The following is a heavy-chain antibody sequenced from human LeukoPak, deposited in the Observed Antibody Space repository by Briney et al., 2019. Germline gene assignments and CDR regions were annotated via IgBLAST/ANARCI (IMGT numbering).Heavy chain of an antibody. V-gene: IGHV4-39*01. Sequence: SETLSLTCTVSGGSISSSSYYWGWIRQPPGKGLEWIGSIYYSGSTYYNPSLKSRVTISVDTSKNQFSLKLSSVTAADTAVYYCARQPTLKQLVGPDYWGQGTLVTVSS. D-gene: IGHD6-6*01. CDR2: IYYSGST. J-gene: IGHJ4*02. CDR3: ARQPTLKQLVGPDY. CDR1: GGSISSSSYY.